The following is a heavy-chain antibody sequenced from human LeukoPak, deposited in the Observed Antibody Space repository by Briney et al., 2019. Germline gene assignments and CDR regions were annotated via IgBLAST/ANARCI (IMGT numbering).Heavy chain of an antibody. Sequence: SETLSLTCTVSGGSISSYYWSWIRQPPGKGLEWIGYIYTSGSTNYNPSLKSRVTISVDTSKNQLSLKLSSVTAADTAVYYCARQDYDILTGYHYFDYWGQGTLVTVSS. J-gene: IGHJ4*02. CDR3: ARQDYDILTGYHYFDY. V-gene: IGHV4-4*09. CDR2: IYTSGST. CDR1: GGSISSYY. D-gene: IGHD3-9*01.